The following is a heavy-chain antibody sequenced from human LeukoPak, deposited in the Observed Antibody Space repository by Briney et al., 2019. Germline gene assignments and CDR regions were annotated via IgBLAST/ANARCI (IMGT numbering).Heavy chain of an antibody. Sequence: PSGTLSLTCTVYGGSISSGGYYWSWIRQHPGKGLEWIGYIYYSGSTYYNPSLKSRVTISVDTSKNQFSLKLSSVTAADTAVYYCARAAGGPIYYYYYYMDVWGKGTTVTVSS. V-gene: IGHV4-31*03. CDR2: IYYSGST. CDR1: GGSISSGGYY. J-gene: IGHJ6*03. D-gene: IGHD4-23*01. CDR3: ARAAGGPIYYYYYYMDV.